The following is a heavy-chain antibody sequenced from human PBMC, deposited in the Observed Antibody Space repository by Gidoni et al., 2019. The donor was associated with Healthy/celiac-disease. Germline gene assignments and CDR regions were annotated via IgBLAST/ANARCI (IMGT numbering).Heavy chain of an antibody. Sequence: EVQLVESGGGLVKPGGSLRLSCAASGFPFSSYSMNWVRQAPGKGLEWVSSISSSSSYIYYADSVKGRFTITRDNAKNSLYLQMNSLGAEDTAVYYCAREMLRAINWFDPWGQGTLVTVSS. D-gene: IGHD3-10*01. CDR1: GFPFSSYS. V-gene: IGHV3-21*01. CDR2: ISSSSSYI. J-gene: IGHJ5*02. CDR3: AREMLRAINWFDP.